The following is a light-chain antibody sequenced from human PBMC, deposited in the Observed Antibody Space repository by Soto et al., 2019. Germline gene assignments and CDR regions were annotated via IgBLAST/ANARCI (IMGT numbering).Light chain of an antibody. CDR2: WAS. CDR1: QGISNF. V-gene: IGKV4-1*01. J-gene: IGKJ4*01. Sequence: IQLTQSPSSLSASVGNRVTITCRASQGISNFLAWYQQKPGQPPKLLIYWASTRESGVPDRFSGSGSGTDFTLTISSLQAEDVAVYYCQQYYNTPLTFGGGTKVDI. CDR3: QQYYNTPLT.